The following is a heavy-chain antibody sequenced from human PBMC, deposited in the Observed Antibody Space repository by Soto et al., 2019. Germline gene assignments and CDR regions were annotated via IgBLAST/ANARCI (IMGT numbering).Heavy chain of an antibody. D-gene: IGHD3-22*01. CDR2: ISGSGGST. Sequence: GGSLRLSCAASGFTFSSYAMSWVRQAPGKGLEWVSAISGSGGSTYYADSVKGRFTISRDNSKNTLYLQMNGLRAEDTAVYYCARRGYYYYSAGYWDKIHSDYRGQGALVTVSS. J-gene: IGHJ4*02. V-gene: IGHV3-23*01. CDR3: ARRGYYYYSAGYWDKIHSDY. CDR1: GFTFSSYA.